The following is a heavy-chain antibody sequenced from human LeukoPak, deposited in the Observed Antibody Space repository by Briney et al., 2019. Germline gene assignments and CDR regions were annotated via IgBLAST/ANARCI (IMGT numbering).Heavy chain of an antibody. CDR1: GFTFSSYA. CDR3: AKAPGIAAAGPYNWFDP. J-gene: IGHJ5*02. V-gene: IGHV3-23*01. D-gene: IGHD6-13*01. Sequence: GGSLRLSCAASGFTFSSYAMSWVRQAPGKGLEWVSAISGSGGSTYYADSVKGRFTISRDNSKNTLYLQMNSLRAEDTAVYYCAKAPGIAAAGPYNWFDPWGQGTLVTVSS. CDR2: ISGSGGST.